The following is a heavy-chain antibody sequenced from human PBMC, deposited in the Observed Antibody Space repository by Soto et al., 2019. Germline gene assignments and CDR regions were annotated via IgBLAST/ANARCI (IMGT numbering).Heavy chain of an antibody. V-gene: IGHV4-30-4*01. D-gene: IGHD5-12*01. CDR1: GGSIISGDYY. J-gene: IGHJ4*02. CDR2: IYYSGST. Sequence: PSETLSLTCTVSGGSIISGDYYWMWIRQPPGKGLEWIGYIYYSGSTYYNPSLKSRVTISVDTSKNQFSLKLSSVTAADTAVYYCARDNRPIYSGYDGARYYFDYWGQGTLVTVSS. CDR3: ARDNRPIYSGYDGARYYFDY.